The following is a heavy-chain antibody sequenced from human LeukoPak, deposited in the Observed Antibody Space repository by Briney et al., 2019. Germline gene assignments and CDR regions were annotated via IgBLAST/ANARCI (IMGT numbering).Heavy chain of an antibody. CDR2: IWYDGSNK. Sequence: PGGSLRLSCAASGFTFSSYGMHWVRQAPGKGLEWVAVIWYDGSNKYYADSVKGRFTISRDNSKNTLYLQMNSLRAEDTAVYYCARGSGYDLPREYYFDYWGQGTLVTVSS. D-gene: IGHD5-12*01. V-gene: IGHV3-33*01. CDR1: GFTFSSYG. J-gene: IGHJ4*02. CDR3: ARGSGYDLPREYYFDY.